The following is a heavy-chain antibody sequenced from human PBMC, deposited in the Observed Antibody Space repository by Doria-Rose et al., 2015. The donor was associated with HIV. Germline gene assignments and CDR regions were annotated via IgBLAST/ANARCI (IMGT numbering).Heavy chain of an antibody. CDR1: GGSISSGGYY. J-gene: IGHJ6*03. CDR3: ARGRGYYDSNGLGDMDV. D-gene: IGHD3-22*01. CDR2: IYNSGTT. V-gene: IGHV4-31*03. Sequence: QVQLQESGPGLVKPSQTLSLTCTVTGGSISSGGYYWSWIRQHPGKGLEWIGHIYNSGTTYYNPSLKSRLTISVDTSKNQFSLKPSSVTAADTAVYYCARGRGYYDSNGLGDMDVWGKGTTVTVSS.